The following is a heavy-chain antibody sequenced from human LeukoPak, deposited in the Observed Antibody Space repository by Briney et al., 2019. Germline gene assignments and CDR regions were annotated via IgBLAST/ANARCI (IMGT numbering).Heavy chain of an antibody. CDR1: GFTFSSYG. CDR3: XXXXGTSLYGMDV. D-gene: IGHD2-2*01. Sequence: GGSLRLSCAASGFTFSSYGMHWVRQAPGKGLEWVAVIWYDGSNKYYADSVKGRFTISRDNSKNTLYLQMNSLRGEDTDVYYCXXXXGTSLYGMDVWGQGTTVTVSS. J-gene: IGHJ6*02. CDR2: IWYDGSNK. V-gene: IGHV3-33*01.